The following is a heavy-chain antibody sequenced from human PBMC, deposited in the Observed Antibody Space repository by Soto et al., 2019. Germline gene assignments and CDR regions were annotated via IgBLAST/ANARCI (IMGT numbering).Heavy chain of an antibody. CDR3: AHRATMTIFGLIIDNGISFDP. V-gene: IGHV2-5*02. Sequence: QINLIESGPTLVKPTQTLTLTCTLSGFSLSTSGAAVGWVRQPPGRALEWLALIYWDGDKRYNASLGNRLTITKDTSMNQVVLTLTNVDPADTVTYYCAHRATMTIFGLIIDNGISFDPWGQGTRVIVSS. CDR1: GFSLSTSGAA. D-gene: IGHD3-3*01. J-gene: IGHJ5*02. CDR2: IYWDGDK.